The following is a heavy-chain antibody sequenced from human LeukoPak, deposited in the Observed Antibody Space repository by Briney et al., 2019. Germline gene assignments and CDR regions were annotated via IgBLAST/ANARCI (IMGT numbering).Heavy chain of an antibody. CDR2: IWYDGSNK. D-gene: IGHD3-10*01. V-gene: IGHV3-33*06. CDR1: GFTFSSYG. CDR3: AKDPYYYGSGSYYPADY. Sequence: GGSLRLSCAASGFTFSSYGMHWVRQAPGKGLEWVAVIWYDGSNKYYADSVKGRFTISRDNSKNTPYLQMNSLRAEDTAVYYCAKDPYYYGSGSYYPADYWGQGTLVTVSS. J-gene: IGHJ4*02.